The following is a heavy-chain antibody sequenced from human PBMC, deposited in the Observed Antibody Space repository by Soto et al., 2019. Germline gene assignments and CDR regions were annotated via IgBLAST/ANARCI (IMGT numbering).Heavy chain of an antibody. V-gene: IGHV4-39*01. Sequence: SETLSLTCTVSGGSISSSSYYWGWIRQPPGKGLEWIGSIYYSGSTYYNPSLKSRVTLSVDTSKNQFSLKLSSVTAADTAVYYCARLRITMIVVGAYLDYWGQGTLVTVSS. CDR1: GGSISSSSYY. D-gene: IGHD3-22*01. J-gene: IGHJ4*02. CDR3: ARLRITMIVVGAYLDY. CDR2: IYYSGST.